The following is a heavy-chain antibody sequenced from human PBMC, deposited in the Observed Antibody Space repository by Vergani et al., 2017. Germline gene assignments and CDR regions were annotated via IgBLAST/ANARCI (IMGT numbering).Heavy chain of an antibody. CDR3: ARVNTETNGHLYYCYYMDV. CDR1: GGAFTSYH. V-gene: IGHV4-34*01. Sequence: QVQLQQWAGGLLKPSETLFLTCVVNGGAFTSYHWTWIRQSPGEGLEWVGDIDHTGRPDYNPSLKSRLTMSVANFRNHFSLTLNSVTATDTAIYFCARVNTETNGHLYYCYYMDVWGQGTAVTVS. CDR2: IDHTGRP. J-gene: IGHJ6*03. D-gene: IGHD4-11*01.